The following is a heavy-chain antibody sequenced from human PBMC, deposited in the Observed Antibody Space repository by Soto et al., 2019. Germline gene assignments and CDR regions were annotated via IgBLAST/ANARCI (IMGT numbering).Heavy chain of an antibody. D-gene: IGHD6-19*01. CDR2: IKQDGSEK. CDR3: ARCPGWGGWYLSAFDI. J-gene: IGHJ3*02. Sequence: PGGSLRLSCAASGFTFSSYWMSWVRQAPGKGLEWVANIKQDGSEKYYVDSVKGRFTISRGNAKNSLYLQMNSLRAEDTAVYYCARCPGWGGWYLSAFDIWGQGTMVTVSS. V-gene: IGHV3-7*04. CDR1: GFTFSSYW.